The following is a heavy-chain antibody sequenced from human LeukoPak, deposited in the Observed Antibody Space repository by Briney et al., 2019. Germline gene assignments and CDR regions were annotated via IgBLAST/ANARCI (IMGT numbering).Heavy chain of an antibody. D-gene: IGHD3-10*01. V-gene: IGHV3-23*01. CDR1: GFTFSNNW. Sequence: PGGSLRLSCAAPGFTFSNNWMTWVRQAPGKGLEWVSAISGSGGSTYYADSVKGRFTISRDNSKNTLYLQMNSLRVEDTAVYYCARDVGIPYGSGFDYWGQGTLVTVPS. CDR3: ARDVGIPYGSGFDY. J-gene: IGHJ4*02. CDR2: ISGSGGST.